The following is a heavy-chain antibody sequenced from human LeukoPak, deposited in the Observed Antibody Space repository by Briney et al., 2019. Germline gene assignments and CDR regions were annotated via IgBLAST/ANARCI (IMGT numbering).Heavy chain of an antibody. Sequence: GASVKVSCKASGYTFTSCDINWVRQATGQGLEWMGWMNPNSGNTGYAQKFQGRVTITRNTSISTAYMELSSLRSEDTAVYYCARGNLQLLIDIWGQGTMASVSS. D-gene: IGHD2-2*01. CDR3: ARGNLQLLIDI. V-gene: IGHV1-8*03. CDR2: MNPNSGNT. J-gene: IGHJ3*02. CDR1: GYTFTSCD.